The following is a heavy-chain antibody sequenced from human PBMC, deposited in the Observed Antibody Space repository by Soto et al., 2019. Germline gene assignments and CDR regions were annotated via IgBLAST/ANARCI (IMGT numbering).Heavy chain of an antibody. D-gene: IGHD6-19*01. CDR2: LIPIFGTP. J-gene: IGHJ4*02. Sequence: QGQLVQSGDEVKKPGSSVKVSCKASEGTFNNDAVSWVRQAPGQGLERLGGLIPIFGTPNYSQKFQGRVTITADESTTTGYMELTSLRSDDTAIYYCARRKAGDWQWFDYWGQGTLVTVSS. V-gene: IGHV1-69*01. CDR3: ARRKAGDWQWFDY. CDR1: EGTFNNDA.